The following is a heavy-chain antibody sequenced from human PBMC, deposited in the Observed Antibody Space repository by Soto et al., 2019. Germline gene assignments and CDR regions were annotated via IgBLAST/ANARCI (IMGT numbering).Heavy chain of an antibody. CDR2: IYPSGMP. J-gene: IGHJ4*02. CDR3: ARERGGYGLFDS. D-gene: IGHD5-18*01. Sequence: PSETPSLTCTASGGSISNAAYSWSWIRQPPGKGLEWIGYIYPSGMPFYNPSLRSRVTISIDRSNDQFSLNLKSVTAADTAVYYCARERGGYGLFDSWGQGTLVTVSS. V-gene: IGHV4-30-2*01. CDR1: GGSISNAAYS.